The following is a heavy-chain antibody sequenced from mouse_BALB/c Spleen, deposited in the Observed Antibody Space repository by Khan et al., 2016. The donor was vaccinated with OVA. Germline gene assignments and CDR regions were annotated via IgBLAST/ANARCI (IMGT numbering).Heavy chain of an antibody. Sequence: QVRLQQSGPELVRPGVSVKISCKGSGYTFTDYAMHWVKQSHAKSLEWIGVISTYSGNTNYNQKFKGKATMTVDKSSSTAYMELARLTSEDSAIYDCARPGLRRGAWFAYWGQGTLVTVSA. V-gene: IGHV1S137*01. CDR2: ISTYSGNT. J-gene: IGHJ3*01. D-gene: IGHD2-2*01. CDR3: ARPGLRRGAWFAY. CDR1: GYTFTDYA.